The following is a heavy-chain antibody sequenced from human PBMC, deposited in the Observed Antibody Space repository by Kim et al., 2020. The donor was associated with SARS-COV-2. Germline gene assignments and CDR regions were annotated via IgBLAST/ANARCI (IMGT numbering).Heavy chain of an antibody. V-gene: IGHV4-34*01. CDR1: GGSFSGYY. CDR2: INHSGST. CDR3: ARGREGYYDSSGYPFDY. J-gene: IGHJ4*02. Sequence: SETLSLTCAVYGGSFSGYYWSWIRQPPGKGLEWIGEINHSGSTNYNPSLKSRVTISVDTSKNQFSLKLSSVTAADTAVYYCARGREGYYDSSGYPFDYWGQGTLVTVSS. D-gene: IGHD3-22*01.